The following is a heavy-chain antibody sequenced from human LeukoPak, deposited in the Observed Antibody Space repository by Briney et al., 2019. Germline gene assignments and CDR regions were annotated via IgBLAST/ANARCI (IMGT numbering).Heavy chain of an antibody. J-gene: IGHJ6*02. D-gene: IGHD1-14*01. Sequence: GGSLRLSCAASGFTFSSYGTHWVRLAPGKGLEWVAFIRYDGSNKYYADSVKGQFTISRDSAKNSLYLQMNSLRAEDTAVYYCARENPDMDVWGQGTTVTVSS. CDR2: IRYDGSNK. CDR1: GFTFSSYG. CDR3: ARENPDMDV. V-gene: IGHV3-30*02.